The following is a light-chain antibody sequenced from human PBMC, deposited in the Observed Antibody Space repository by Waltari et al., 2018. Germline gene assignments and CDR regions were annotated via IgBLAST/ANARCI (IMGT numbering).Light chain of an antibody. V-gene: IGLV1-47*01. J-gene: IGLJ2*01. CDR2: RNN. Sequence: QSVLTQPPSASGTPGQRVIISCSGSISNIGANYVYWYQQLPGTAPKLLIYRNNQRPSGVPDRFSGSKSGTSASLAISGLRSEDEAHYHCVAWDDSLSGVVFGGGTKLTVL. CDR3: VAWDDSLSGVV. CDR1: ISNIGANY.